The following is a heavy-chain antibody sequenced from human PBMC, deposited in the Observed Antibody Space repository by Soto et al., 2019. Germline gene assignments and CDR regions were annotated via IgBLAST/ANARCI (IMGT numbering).Heavy chain of an antibody. D-gene: IGHD4-17*01. CDR1: GFTFSSYA. J-gene: IGHJ4*02. V-gene: IGHV3-30-3*01. Sequence: PGGSLRLSCVASGFTFSSYAMNWVRQAPGKGLEWVAVISYDGSNKYYADSVKGRITISRDNSRNTLYLQMNNLRAEDTAMYYCARDLGNNYGSFAYWGQGTLVTVSS. CDR3: ARDLGNNYGSFAY. CDR2: ISYDGSNK.